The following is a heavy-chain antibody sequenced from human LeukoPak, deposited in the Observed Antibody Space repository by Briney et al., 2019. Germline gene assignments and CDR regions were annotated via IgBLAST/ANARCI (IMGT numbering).Heavy chain of an antibody. CDR2: INPNSGGT. J-gene: IGHJ6*02. D-gene: IGHD2-2*01. CDR1: GYTFTSYD. CDR3: ARRRNYCSSTSCPYYYYGMDV. V-gene: IGHV1-2*06. Sequence: ASVKVSCKASGYTFTSYDINWVRQAPGQGLEWMGRINPNSGGTNYAQKFQGRVTMTRDTSISTAYMELSRLRSDDTAVYYCARRRNYCSSTSCPYYYYGMDVWGQGTTVTVSS.